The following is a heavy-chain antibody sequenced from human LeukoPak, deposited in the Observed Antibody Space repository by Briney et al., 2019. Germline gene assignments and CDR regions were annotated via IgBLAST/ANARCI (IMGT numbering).Heavy chain of an antibody. Sequence: GGSLRLSCAASGFTFSSYEMNWVRQAPGKGLEWVSYISSSGSTIYYADSLKGRFTISRDNAKNSLYLQMNSLRAEDTAVYYCAKAKTGYSSSWFDYWGQGTLVTVSS. CDR3: AKAKTGYSSSWFDY. D-gene: IGHD6-13*01. V-gene: IGHV3-48*03. CDR1: GFTFSSYE. CDR2: ISSSGSTI. J-gene: IGHJ4*02.